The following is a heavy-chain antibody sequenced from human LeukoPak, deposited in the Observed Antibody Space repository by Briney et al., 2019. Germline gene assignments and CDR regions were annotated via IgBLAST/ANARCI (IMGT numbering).Heavy chain of an antibody. V-gene: IGHV4-61*02. CDR2: IYTSGST. CDR1: GGSISSGSYS. CDR3: ARDGTYYYDSSGPPTNFDI. J-gene: IGHJ3*02. D-gene: IGHD3-22*01. Sequence: SETLSLTCTVSGGSISSGSYSWSWIRQPAGKGLEWIGRIYTSGSTNYNPSLKRRVTISVDTSKNQFSLKLSSVTAADTAVYYCARDGTYYYDSSGPPTNFDIWGQGTMVTVSS.